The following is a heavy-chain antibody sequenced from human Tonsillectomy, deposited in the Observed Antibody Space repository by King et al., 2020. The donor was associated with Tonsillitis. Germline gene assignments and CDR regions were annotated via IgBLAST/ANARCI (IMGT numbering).Heavy chain of an antibody. V-gene: IGHV3-15*01. CDR3: ATDWVTRGSGNYNY. CDR2: IKSKTDGVTT. CDR1: GFTFSNAW. D-gene: IGHD3-10*01. J-gene: IGHJ4*02. Sequence: EVQLVESGGDLVEPGGSLRLSCAASGFTFSNAWMSWVRQAPGKGLEWVGRIKSKTDGVTTDYAAPVKGRFTISRDDSKDTLYLQMNSLKTEDTAVYHCATDWVTRGSGNYNYWGQGTLVTVSS.